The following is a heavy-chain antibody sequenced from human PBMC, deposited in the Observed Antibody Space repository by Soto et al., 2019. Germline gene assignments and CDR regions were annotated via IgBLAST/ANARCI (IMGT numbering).Heavy chain of an antibody. CDR3: ARMVRGSNIDYYHYMDV. CDR1: GYTFTSHG. J-gene: IGHJ6*03. D-gene: IGHD3-10*01. CDR2: ISASNGDT. V-gene: IGHV1-18*01. Sequence: QVQLVQSGGVMKKPGASVKVSCKASGYTFTSHGISWVRQAPGQGLEWMGWISASNGDTNYAQKYQGRVTVTTDTSTSTEYMELRSLRAEDTAVYYCARMVRGSNIDYYHYMDVWGEGTTVTVSS.